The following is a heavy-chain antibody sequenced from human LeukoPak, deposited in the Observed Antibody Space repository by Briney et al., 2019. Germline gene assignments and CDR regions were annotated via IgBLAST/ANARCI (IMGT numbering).Heavy chain of an antibody. D-gene: IGHD3-10*01. V-gene: IGHV5-51*01. CDR1: GYSFTSYW. CDR3: ARLLLPERAFGSGSYFDY. CDR2: IYPGDSDT. Sequence: GESLKISCKGSGYSFTSYWIGWVRPMPGKGLEWMGIIYPGDSDTRYSPSFQGQVTISADKSISTAYLQWSSLKASDTAMYYCARLLLPERAFGSGSYFDYWGQGTLVTVSS. J-gene: IGHJ4*02.